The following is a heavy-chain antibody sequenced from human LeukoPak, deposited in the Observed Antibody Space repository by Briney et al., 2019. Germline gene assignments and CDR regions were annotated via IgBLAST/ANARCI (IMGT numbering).Heavy chain of an antibody. Sequence: VGSLRLSSAASGFTFSSDAMSWVRQAPGKGLEWVSAISGSGGSTYYADSVKGRFTISRDNSKNTLYLQMNSLRAEDTAVYYCAKLDYYGNYWGQGTLVTVSS. CDR2: ISGSGGST. V-gene: IGHV3-23*01. CDR1: GFTFSSDA. CDR3: AKLDYYGNY. D-gene: IGHD3-10*01. J-gene: IGHJ4*02.